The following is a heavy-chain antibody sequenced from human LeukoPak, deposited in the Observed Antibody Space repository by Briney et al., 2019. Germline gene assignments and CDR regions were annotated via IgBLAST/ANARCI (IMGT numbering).Heavy chain of an antibody. CDR2: IYYSGST. D-gene: IGHD3-9*01. V-gene: IGHV4-59*01. Sequence: SETLSLTCTVSSGSISSYYWSWIRQPPGKGLEWIGYIYYSGSTNYNPSLKSRVTISVDTSKNQFSLKLSSVTAADTAVYYCATGHYDILTGYYNSPSWFDPWGQGTLVTVSS. J-gene: IGHJ5*02. CDR3: ATGHYDILTGYYNSPSWFDP. CDR1: SGSISSYY.